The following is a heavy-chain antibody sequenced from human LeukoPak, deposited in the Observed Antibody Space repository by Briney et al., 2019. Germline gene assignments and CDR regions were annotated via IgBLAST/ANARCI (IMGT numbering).Heavy chain of an antibody. CDR2: INIDGSST. CDR1: GFTFSSYW. V-gene: IGHV3-74*01. CDR3: ARAGISGRPPDY. D-gene: IGHD6-6*01. J-gene: IGHJ4*02. Sequence: GGSLRLSCEASGFTFSSYWMHWVRQVPGKGLVWVSRINIDGSSTTYADSVKGRFTISRDNVRNTLYVQLNSLRVEGTAVYYCARAGISGRPPDYWGQGTLVTVSS.